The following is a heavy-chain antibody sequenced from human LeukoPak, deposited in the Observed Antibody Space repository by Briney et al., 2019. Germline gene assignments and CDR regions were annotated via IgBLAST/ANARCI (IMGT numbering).Heavy chain of an antibody. V-gene: IGHV1-18*01. CDR3: ARDPTPYCSSTSCYTRWFDP. CDR1: GGTFSSYA. D-gene: IGHD2-2*02. CDR2: ISAYNGNT. Sequence: ASVKVSCKASGGTFSSYAISWVRQAPGQGLEWMGWISAYNGNTNYAQKLQGRVTMTTDTSTSTAYMELRSLRSDDTAVYYCARDPTPYCSSTSCYTRWFDPWGQGTLVTVSS. J-gene: IGHJ5*02.